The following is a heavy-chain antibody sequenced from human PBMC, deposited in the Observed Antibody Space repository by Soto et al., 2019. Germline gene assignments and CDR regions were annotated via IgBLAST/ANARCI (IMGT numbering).Heavy chain of an antibody. CDR3: ARDRQWLVQGSYYYYGMDV. CDR2: IYYSGST. J-gene: IGHJ6*02. V-gene: IGHV4-59*01. Sequence: SETLSLTCTVSGGSISSYYLSWIRQPPGKGLEWIGYIYYSGSTNYNPSLKSRVTISVDTSKNQFSLKLSSVTAADTAVYYCARDRQWLVQGSYYYYGMDVWGQGTTVTVSS. CDR1: GGSISSYY. D-gene: IGHD6-19*01.